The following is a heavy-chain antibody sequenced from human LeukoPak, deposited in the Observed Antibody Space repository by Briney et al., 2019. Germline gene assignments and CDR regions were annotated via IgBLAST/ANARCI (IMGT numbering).Heavy chain of an antibody. Sequence: SETLSLTCTVSGGSFSDYYWSWIRQPPGGGLEWIAYSGSTNYNPSLKSRVIISVDTSKNQFSLKLSPVTAADTAVYYCARVGIDYSGNILKYHFDYWGQGTLVTVSS. D-gene: IGHD4-23*01. CDR2: SGST. J-gene: IGHJ4*02. CDR1: GGSFSDYY. CDR3: ARVGIDYSGNILKYHFDY. V-gene: IGHV4-59*01.